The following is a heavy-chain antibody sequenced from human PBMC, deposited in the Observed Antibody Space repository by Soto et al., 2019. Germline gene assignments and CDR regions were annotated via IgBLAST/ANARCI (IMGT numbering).Heavy chain of an antibody. CDR3: AREDRDRETGLVPAAIDGMDV. J-gene: IGHJ6*02. Sequence: QVQLVQSGAEVKKPGSSVKVSCKASGGTFSRYSITWVRQAPGHGLEWIGRIIPIFGIASYAQKFQGRVTITADEATGTAYRELGSLRSDDTAVYYCAREDRDRETGLVPAAIDGMDVWGQGTTVTVSS. D-gene: IGHD2-2*01. V-gene: IGHV1-69*08. CDR2: IIPIFGIA. CDR1: GGTFSRYS.